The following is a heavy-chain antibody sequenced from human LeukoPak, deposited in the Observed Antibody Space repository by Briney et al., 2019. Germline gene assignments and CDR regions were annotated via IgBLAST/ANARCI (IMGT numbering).Heavy chain of an antibody. Sequence: ASVKVSCKSSGYTFTGYYLHWVRQAPGQGLEWMGWISAYNGNTDYAQKLQGRVTMTTDTSTSTAYMELRSLRSDDTAVYYCASLIAAAGNLYFDYWGQGTLVTVSS. J-gene: IGHJ4*02. CDR1: GYTFTGYY. D-gene: IGHD6-13*01. CDR2: ISAYNGNT. CDR3: ASLIAAAGNLYFDY. V-gene: IGHV1-18*04.